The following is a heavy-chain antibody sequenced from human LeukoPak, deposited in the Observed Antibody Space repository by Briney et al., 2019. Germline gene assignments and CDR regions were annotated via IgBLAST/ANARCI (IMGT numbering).Heavy chain of an antibody. J-gene: IGHJ3*02. V-gene: IGHV3-9*03. Sequence: PGRSLRLSCAASGFTFDDYAMHWVRQAPGKGLEWVSSISWNSVSIGYADSVKGRFTISRDNAKNSLYLHMNSLRAEDMALYYCAKDRHYSMKNTFDIWGQGTMVTVSS. CDR1: GFTFDDYA. CDR2: ISWNSVSI. D-gene: IGHD1-26*01. CDR3: AKDRHYSMKNTFDI.